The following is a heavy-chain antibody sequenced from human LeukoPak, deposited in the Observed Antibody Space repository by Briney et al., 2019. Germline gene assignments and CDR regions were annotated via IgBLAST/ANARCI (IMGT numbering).Heavy chain of an antibody. CDR3: ATHHYSSSRDYFDY. CDR2: ISGSGGST. V-gene: IGHV3-23*01. J-gene: IGHJ4*02. Sequence: PGRSPRLCCAASGFTFGNDDMTWGRQAPGKGMEWVSVISGSGGSTNYADSVKGRFIISRDNSRNTLFLQMNSLRAEDTAVYYCATHHYSSSRDYFDYWGQGTLVTVSS. CDR1: GFTFGNDD. D-gene: IGHD6-13*01.